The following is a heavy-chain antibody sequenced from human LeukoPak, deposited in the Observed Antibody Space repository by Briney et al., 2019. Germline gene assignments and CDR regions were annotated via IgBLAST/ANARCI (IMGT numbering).Heavy chain of an antibody. J-gene: IGHJ5*02. D-gene: IGHD3-22*01. CDR2: TYYRSKLYN. V-gene: IGHV6-1*01. CDR1: GDSVSSNSAA. Sequence: SQALSLTCAISGDSVSSNSAAWNWIRQSPSRGLEWLGRTYYRSKLYNDYAVSVKSRITINPDTSKNQFSLQLNSVTPEDTAVYYCARIDYYYDSSGYPEDINWFDPWGQGTLVTVSS. CDR3: ARIDYYYDSSGYPEDINWFDP.